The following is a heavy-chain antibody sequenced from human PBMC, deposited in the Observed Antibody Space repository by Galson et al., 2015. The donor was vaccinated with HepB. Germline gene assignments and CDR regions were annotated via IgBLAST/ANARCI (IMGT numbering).Heavy chain of an antibody. J-gene: IGHJ6*02. CDR1: GASVSSSSYY. V-gene: IGHV4-61*01. CDR3: ASGPRNGMDV. Sequence: SETLSLTCTVSGASVSSSSYYCNWIRQPPGKGLEWIGYIYYSGSPNYNPSLKSRVTISLDTSKNQFSLKLSSVTAADTAVYYCASGPRNGMDVWGQGTTITVSS. CDR2: IYYSGSP.